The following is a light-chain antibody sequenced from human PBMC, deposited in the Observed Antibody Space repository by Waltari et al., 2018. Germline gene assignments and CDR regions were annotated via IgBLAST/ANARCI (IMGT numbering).Light chain of an antibody. Sequence: EIVLTQSTGTLSLSPGESATLSCSASQSVSSSYLAWYQQKPGQAPRLLIYGASSRATGIPDRFSGSGSGTDFTLTISRLEPEDFAVYYCQQYGSSPWTFGQGTKVEIK. CDR2: GAS. V-gene: IGKV3-20*01. CDR3: QQYGSSPWT. CDR1: QSVSSSY. J-gene: IGKJ1*01.